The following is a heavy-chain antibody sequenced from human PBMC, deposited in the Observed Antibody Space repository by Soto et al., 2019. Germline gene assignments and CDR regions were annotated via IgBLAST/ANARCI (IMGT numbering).Heavy chain of an antibody. J-gene: IGHJ6*02. CDR2: IYYSGST. CDR3: ASVTRTCISTSCYRYYYGMDV. Sequence: PSETLSLTCTVSGGSVSSGSYYLSWIRQPPGKGLEWFGYIYYSGSTNYNPSLKSRVTISVDTSKNQFSLKLSSVTAADTAVYYCASVTRTCISTSCYRYYYGMDVWGQGTTVTASS. V-gene: IGHV4-61*01. CDR1: GGSVSSGSYY. D-gene: IGHD2-2*02.